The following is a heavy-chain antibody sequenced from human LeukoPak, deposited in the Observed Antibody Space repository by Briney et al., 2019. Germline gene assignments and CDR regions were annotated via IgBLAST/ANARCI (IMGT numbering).Heavy chain of an antibody. CDR3: AKDRATAVFDAFDI. J-gene: IGHJ3*02. D-gene: IGHD1-26*01. CDR2: ISWNSGSI. CDR1: GFTFDDYA. Sequence: PGRSLRLSCAASGFTFDDYAMHWVRQAPGKGLEWVSGISWNSGSIGYADSVKGRFTISRDNAKNSLYLQMNSLRAEDMALYYCAKDRATAVFDAFDIWGQGTRVTVSS. V-gene: IGHV3-9*03.